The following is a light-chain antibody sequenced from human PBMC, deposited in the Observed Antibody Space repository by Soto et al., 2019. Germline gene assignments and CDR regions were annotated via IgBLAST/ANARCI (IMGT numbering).Light chain of an antibody. V-gene: IGKV1-5*03. CDR1: QTISSW. Sequence: DIQMTQSPSSLSASVGDRVTITCRSSQTISSWLAWYQQKPGKAPKLLIYKASTLKSGVPSRFSGSGSGTDFTLTISDLEPADFGLYYCQQRLNWPPGFGQGTKVDIK. J-gene: IGKJ1*01. CDR2: KAS. CDR3: QQRLNWPPG.